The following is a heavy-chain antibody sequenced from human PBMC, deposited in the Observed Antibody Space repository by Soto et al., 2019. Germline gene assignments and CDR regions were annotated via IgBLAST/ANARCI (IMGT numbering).Heavy chain of an antibody. CDR3: TTDRRSGYDPQFDF. CDR1: GFTFYNTW. J-gene: IGHJ4*02. V-gene: IGHV3-15*01. CDR2: VKSKTDGGAT. Sequence: PGGSLRLSCTASGFTFYNTWMSWVRQAPGKGLEWVGRVKSKTDGGATDYTAPVKGRFTISRDDSQNTLYLQMNSLQTDDAAVYYCTTDRRSGYDPQFDFWGQGTLVTVS. D-gene: IGHD5-12*01.